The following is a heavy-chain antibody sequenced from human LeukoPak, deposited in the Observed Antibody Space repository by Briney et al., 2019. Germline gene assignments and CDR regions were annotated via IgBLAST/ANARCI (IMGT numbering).Heavy chain of an antibody. CDR2: IYYSGGT. J-gene: IGHJ3*02. V-gene: IGHV4-39*07. CDR1: GGSISSSSYY. CDR3: ARDAYCGGDCDAFDI. Sequence: SETLSLTCTVSGGSISSSSYYWGWIRQPPGKGLEWIGSIYYSGGTYYNPSLKSRVTISVDTSKNQFSLKLSSVTAADTAVYYCARDAYCGGDCDAFDIWGQGTMVTVSS. D-gene: IGHD2-21*02.